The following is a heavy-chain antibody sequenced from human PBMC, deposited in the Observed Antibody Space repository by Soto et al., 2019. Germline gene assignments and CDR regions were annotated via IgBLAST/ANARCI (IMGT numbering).Heavy chain of an antibody. D-gene: IGHD6-19*01. CDR3: AKVHRGRSVAGPGGY. Sequence: GGSLRLSCAASGFTFSSYGMHWVRQAPGKGLEWVAVISYDGSNKYYADSVKGRFTISRDNSKNTLYLQMNSLRAEDTAVYYCAKVHRGRSVAGPGGYWGQGTLVTVSS. CDR1: GFTFSSYG. V-gene: IGHV3-30*18. CDR2: ISYDGSNK. J-gene: IGHJ4*02.